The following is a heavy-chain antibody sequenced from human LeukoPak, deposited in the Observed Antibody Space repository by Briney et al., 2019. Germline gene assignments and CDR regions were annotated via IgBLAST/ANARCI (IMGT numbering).Heavy chain of an antibody. V-gene: IGHV3-23*01. J-gene: IGHJ4*02. CDR3: ARSLSGWYLFDY. CDR1: GFTFSSYA. CDR2: ISGSGTST. Sequence: GGSLRLSCAASGFTFSSYAVSWVRQAPGKGLEWVSAISGSGTSTYYADSVKGRFTISRGNSKNTLYLQMNSLRAEDTAVYYCARSLSGWYLFDYWGQGTLVTVSS. D-gene: IGHD6-19*01.